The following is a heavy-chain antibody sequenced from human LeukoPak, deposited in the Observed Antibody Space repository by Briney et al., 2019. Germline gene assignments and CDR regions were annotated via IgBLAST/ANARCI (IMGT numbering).Heavy chain of an antibody. CDR2: ISGSGGST. V-gene: IGHV3-23*01. CDR1: GFTFSSYA. J-gene: IGHJ4*02. Sequence: GGSLRLSCAASGFTFSSYAMSWVRQAPGKGLEWVSDISGSGGSTYYADSVKGRFAISRDNSKNTLYLQMNSLRAEDTAVYYCAKTGAAPWDYWDYWGQGTLVTVSS. D-gene: IGHD3-16*01. CDR3: AKTGAAPWDYWDY.